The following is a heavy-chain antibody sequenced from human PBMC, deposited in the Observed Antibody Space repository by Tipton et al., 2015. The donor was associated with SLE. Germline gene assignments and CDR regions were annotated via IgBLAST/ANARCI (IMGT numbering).Heavy chain of an antibody. V-gene: IGHV4-34*01. CDR2: INHSGST. CDR1: GFTFSDYY. CDR3: ARENHYYDSSGYYYGYYFDY. D-gene: IGHD3-22*01. J-gene: IGHJ4*02. Sequence: LRLSCAASGFTFSDYYMSWIRQPPGKGLEWIGEINHSGSTNYNPSLKSRVTISVDTSKNQFSLKLSSVTAADTAVYYCARENHYYDSSGYYYGYYFDYWGQGTLVTVSS.